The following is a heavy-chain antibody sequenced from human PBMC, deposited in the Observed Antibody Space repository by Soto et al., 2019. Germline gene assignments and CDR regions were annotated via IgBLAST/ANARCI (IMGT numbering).Heavy chain of an antibody. J-gene: IGHJ3*02. CDR2: INPATVAA. CDR3: ARGGGVGVAGSAAFDM. V-gene: IGHV1-2*02. CDR1: GYPVTAYY. Sequence: QLHLVHSGAVVKKPGASVTVSCSASGYPVTAYYMHWVRQAPGRGLEGMGGINPATVAAKYTQTFQGRVTMTRDTSPSTVFIELCGLTSEYTALFYCARGGGVGVAGSAAFDMWGQGTLVTVSS. D-gene: IGHD3-3*01.